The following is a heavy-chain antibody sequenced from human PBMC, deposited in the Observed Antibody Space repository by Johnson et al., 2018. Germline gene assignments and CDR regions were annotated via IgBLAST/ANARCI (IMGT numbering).Heavy chain of an antibody. CDR2: IYPGDSDT. Sequence: KQPGESLKISCKGSGYXFTSYWIGWVRQMPGKGLEWMGIIYPGDSDTRYSPSFQGQVTISADKSISTAYLQWSSLKASDTAMDYGANPVVTGTFDICGQGTMVTVSS. V-gene: IGHV5-51*03. CDR1: GYXFTSYW. J-gene: IGHJ3*02. CDR3: ANPVVTGTFDI. D-gene: IGHD4-23*01.